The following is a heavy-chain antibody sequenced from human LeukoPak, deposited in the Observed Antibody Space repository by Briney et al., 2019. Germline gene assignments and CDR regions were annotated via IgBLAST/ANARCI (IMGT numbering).Heavy chain of an antibody. CDR1: GYTFTSYG. CDR3: ARGGRGVPAIRQFKLGDWFDP. CDR2: ISTYNGNT. D-gene: IGHD2-2*01. Sequence: ASVKVSCKTSGYTFTSYGISWVRQAPGQGLEWMGWISTYNGNTNYAQKLQGRVTMTTDTSTSTAYMELRSLRSDDTAVYYCARGGRGVPAIRQFKLGDWFDPWGQGTLVTVSS. V-gene: IGHV1-18*01. J-gene: IGHJ5*02.